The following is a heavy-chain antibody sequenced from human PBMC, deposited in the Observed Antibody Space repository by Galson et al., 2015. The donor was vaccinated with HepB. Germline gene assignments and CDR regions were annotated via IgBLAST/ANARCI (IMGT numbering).Heavy chain of an antibody. CDR1: GYTFTSYY. Sequence: SVKVSCKASGYTFTSYYMHWVRQAPGQGLEWMGIINPSGGSTSYAQKFQGRVTMTRDTSTSTVYMELSSLRSEDTAVYYCARAVYSSSWYGGYYFDYWGQGTLVTVSS. CDR3: ARAVYSSSWYGGYYFDY. J-gene: IGHJ4*02. V-gene: IGHV1-46*03. CDR2: INPSGGST. D-gene: IGHD6-13*01.